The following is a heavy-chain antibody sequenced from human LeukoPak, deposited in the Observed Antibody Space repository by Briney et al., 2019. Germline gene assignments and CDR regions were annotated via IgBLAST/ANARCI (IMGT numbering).Heavy chain of an antibody. J-gene: IGHJ3*02. D-gene: IGHD1-26*01. CDR3: AKARGVGAVDAFDI. CDR2: IRYDGSNK. Sequence: GGSLRLSCAASGFTFSSYGMHWVRQAPGKGLEWVACIRYDGSNKYYADSVKGRFTISRDNSKNTLYLQMNSLKAEDTAVYYCAKARGVGAVDAFDIWGQGTMVTVSS. CDR1: GFTFSSYG. V-gene: IGHV3-30*02.